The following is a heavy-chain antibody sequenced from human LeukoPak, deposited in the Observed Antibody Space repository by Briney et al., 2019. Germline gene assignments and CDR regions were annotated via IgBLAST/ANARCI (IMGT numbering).Heavy chain of an antibody. D-gene: IGHD3-22*01. CDR1: GFTFSSYS. CDR3: ARDGPPYYYDSSGYTGYYYYGMDV. V-gene: IGHV3-21*01. CDR2: ISIISSYI. J-gene: IGHJ6*02. Sequence: GRSLRPSCAASGFTFSSYSTNWVRQAPGKGLEWVSSISIISSYINYADSVRGRFSISRDNAKNSLYLQMNSLRAEDTAVYYCARDGPPYYYDSSGYTGYYYYGMDVWGQGTTVTVSS.